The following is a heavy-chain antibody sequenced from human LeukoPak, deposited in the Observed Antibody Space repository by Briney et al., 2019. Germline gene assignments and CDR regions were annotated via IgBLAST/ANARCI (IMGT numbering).Heavy chain of an antibody. CDR1: GYIFTGYY. CDR3: ARVRYRLAETYIDY. J-gene: IGHJ4*02. D-gene: IGHD3-16*01. Sequence: ASVKVSCKASGYIFTGYYMHWVRQTPGQGLEWMGWINPNSGDTNYAQKFQGRVTMTRDTSISTAYMELSRLRSDDTAVYYCARVRYRLAETYIDYWGQGTLVTVSS. V-gene: IGHV1-2*02. CDR2: INPNSGDT.